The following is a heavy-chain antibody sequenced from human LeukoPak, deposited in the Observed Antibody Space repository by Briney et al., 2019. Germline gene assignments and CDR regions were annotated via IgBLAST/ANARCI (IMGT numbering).Heavy chain of an antibody. CDR3: ARSDY. CDR1: GFTFSSYA. V-gene: IGHV3-30*04. Sequence: GGSLRLSCAASGFTFSSYAMHWVRQAPGKGLEWVAVISYDGSNKYYADSVKGRFTISRDNSKNTLYLQMNSLRAEDAAVYYCARSDYWGQGTLVTVSS. CDR2: ISYDGSNK. J-gene: IGHJ4*02.